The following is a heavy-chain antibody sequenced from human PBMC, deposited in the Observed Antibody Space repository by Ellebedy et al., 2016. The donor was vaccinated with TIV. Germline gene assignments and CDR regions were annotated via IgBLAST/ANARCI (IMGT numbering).Heavy chain of an antibody. D-gene: IGHD3-16*02. V-gene: IGHV3-30*18. CDR3: AKDGGSGVWGSYRYYDY. J-gene: IGHJ4*02. CDR1: GFTFNSYG. CDR2: ISYDGSNK. Sequence: GGSLRLSCAASGFTFNSYGMHWVRQAPGKGLEWVAVISYDGSNKYYADSVKGRFTISRDISKNTLYLLMNSLRAEDTAVYYCAKDGGSGVWGSYRYYDYWGQGTLVTVSS.